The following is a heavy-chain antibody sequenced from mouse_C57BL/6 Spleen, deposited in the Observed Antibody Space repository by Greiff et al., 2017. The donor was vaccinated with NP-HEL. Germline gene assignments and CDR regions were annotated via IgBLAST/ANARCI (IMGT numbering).Heavy chain of an antibody. CDR2: ISSGGSYT. V-gene: IGHV5-6*01. J-gene: IGHJ3*01. D-gene: IGHD2-5*01. Sequence: EVQGVESGGDLVKPGGSLKLSCAASGFTFSSYGMSWVRQTPDKRLEWVATISSGGSYTYYPDSVKGRFTISRDNAKNTLYLQMSSLKSEDTAMYYCARHGSNSFAYWGQGTLVTVSA. CDR3: ARHGSNSFAY. CDR1: GFTFSSYG.